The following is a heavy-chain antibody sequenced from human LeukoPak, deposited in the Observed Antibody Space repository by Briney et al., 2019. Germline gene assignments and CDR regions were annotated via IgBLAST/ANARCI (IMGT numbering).Heavy chain of an antibody. CDR3: ARDVRNYYDSSGYYLFDY. D-gene: IGHD3-22*01. J-gene: IGHJ4*02. V-gene: IGHV4-38-2*02. Sequence: SETLSLTCTVSGYSISSGSYWGWIRQPPGKGLEWVGSIYHSGSTYHNPSLKSRVTISVDTSKNQFSLKLSSVTAADTAVYYCARDVRNYYDSSGYYLFDYWGQGTLVTVSS. CDR2: IYHSGST. CDR1: GYSISSGSY.